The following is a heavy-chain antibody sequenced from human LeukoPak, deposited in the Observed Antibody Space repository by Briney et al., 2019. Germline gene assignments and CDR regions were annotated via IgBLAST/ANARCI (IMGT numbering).Heavy chain of an antibody. CDR1: GGSISSYY. V-gene: IGHV4-59*08. D-gene: IGHD2-21*01. Sequence: SETLSLTCTVSGGSISSYYWSWIRQPPGKGLEWIGYIYYSGSTNYNPSLKSRVTISVDTSKNQFSLKLSSVTAADTAVYYCARHIPRGFSTLDNFDPWGQGTLVTVSS. CDR2: IYYSGST. J-gene: IGHJ5*02. CDR3: ARHIPRGFSTLDNFDP.